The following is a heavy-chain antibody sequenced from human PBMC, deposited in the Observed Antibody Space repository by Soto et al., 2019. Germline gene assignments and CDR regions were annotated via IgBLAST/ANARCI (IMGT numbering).Heavy chain of an antibody. J-gene: IGHJ4*02. CDR1: GGTFSSYA. CDR2: IIPVFGTA. Sequence: QVQLVQSGAEVKKPGSSVKVSCRAAGGTFSSYAITWVRQAPGQGLEWMGGIIPVFGTANYAQKFQGRVTLTADESTSTAYMELSSLRSEDTAVYYCARAVREFDNYYGVPTTTGPFDFWGQGTLVTVSS. D-gene: IGHD4-17*01. CDR3: ARAVREFDNYYGVPTTTGPFDF. V-gene: IGHV1-69*01.